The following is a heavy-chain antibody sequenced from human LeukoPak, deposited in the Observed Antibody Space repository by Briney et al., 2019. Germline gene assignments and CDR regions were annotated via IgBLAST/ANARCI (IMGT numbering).Heavy chain of an antibody. CDR1: GFMFSTYD. V-gene: IGHV3-30*02. Sequence: GGSLRLSCTASGFMFSTYDVHWVRQAPGKGLEWVAFIRYNGSDKYHADSVKGRFTISRDNSKNTLYLQMNSLRDEDTAVYYCVFDRGYFDYWGQGNLVTVSS. CDR3: VFDRGYFDY. J-gene: IGHJ4*02. CDR2: IRYNGSDK. D-gene: IGHD3-9*01.